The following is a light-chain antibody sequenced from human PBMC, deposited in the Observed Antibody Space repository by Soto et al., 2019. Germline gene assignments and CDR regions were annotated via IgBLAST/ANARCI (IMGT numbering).Light chain of an antibody. CDR2: DAS. CDR3: PQYDNLPQYT. CDR1: QDISNS. J-gene: IGKJ2*01. Sequence: DIQMTQSPSSLYASVGDRVTITCQASQDISNSLNWYQQKPGKAPKLLIYDASNLETGDPSRFSGSGSGTDFTFTISSLQPEDIATYYCPQYDNLPQYTFGQGTKLEIK. V-gene: IGKV1-33*01.